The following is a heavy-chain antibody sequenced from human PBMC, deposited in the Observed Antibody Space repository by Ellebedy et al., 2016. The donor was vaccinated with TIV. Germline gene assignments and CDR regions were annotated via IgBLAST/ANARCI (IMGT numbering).Heavy chain of an antibody. J-gene: IGHJ3*02. V-gene: IGHV3-7*01. CDR2: INQDGSDK. D-gene: IGHD4-17*01. Sequence: GGSLRLSCAAARFPFSSYWMSWVRQAPGKGLEWVANINQDGSDKYYVDSLRGRFTISRDNAKNSLYLQMNSLRGEDTAVYYCATDGSYGDYRSPTHAFVMWGQGTLVTVSS. CDR1: RFPFSSYW. CDR3: ATDGSYGDYRSPTHAFVM.